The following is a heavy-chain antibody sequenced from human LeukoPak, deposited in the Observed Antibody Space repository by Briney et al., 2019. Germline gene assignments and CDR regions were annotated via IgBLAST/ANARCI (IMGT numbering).Heavy chain of an antibody. J-gene: IGHJ4*02. CDR2: INPNSGGT. CDR3: ARAATKKALGYCSGGSCYPAGY. V-gene: IGHV1-2*02. CDR1: GYTFTGYY. Sequence: ASVKVSCKASGYTFTGYYMHWVRQAPGQGLEWVGWINPNSGGTNYAQKFRGRVTMTRDTSISTAYMELSRLRSDDTAVYYCARAATKKALGYCSGGSCYPAGYWGQGTLVTVSS. D-gene: IGHD2-15*01.